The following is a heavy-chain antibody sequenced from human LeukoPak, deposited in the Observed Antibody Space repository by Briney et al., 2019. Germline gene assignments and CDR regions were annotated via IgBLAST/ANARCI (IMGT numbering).Heavy chain of an antibody. D-gene: IGHD6-19*01. CDR1: GFTFSSYA. J-gene: IGHJ4*02. Sequence: GGSLRLSCAASGFTFSSYAMSWVRQAPGKGLEWVSSFSGSGGSTYHADSVKGRFTISRDNYKNTLYLQMNSLRAEDTAVYYCAKLYSSGWDTIDYWGQGTLVTVSS. CDR3: AKLYSSGWDTIDY. CDR2: FSGSGGST. V-gene: IGHV3-23*01.